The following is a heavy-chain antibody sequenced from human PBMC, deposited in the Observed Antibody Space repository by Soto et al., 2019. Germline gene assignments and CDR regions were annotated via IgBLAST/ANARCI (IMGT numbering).Heavy chain of an antibody. CDR2: IYYSGST. CDR1: GGSISSSSYY. Sequence: ETLSLTCTVSGGSISSSSYYWGWIRQPPGKGLEWIGSIYYSGSTYYNPSLKSRVTISVDTSKNQFSLKLSSVTAADTAVYYCARLNIVATSLFDYWGQGTLVTVSS. CDR3: ARLNIVATSLFDY. D-gene: IGHD5-12*01. V-gene: IGHV4-39*01. J-gene: IGHJ4*02.